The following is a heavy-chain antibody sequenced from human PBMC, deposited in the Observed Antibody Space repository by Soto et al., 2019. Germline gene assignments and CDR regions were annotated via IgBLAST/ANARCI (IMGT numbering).Heavy chain of an antibody. CDR3: ARDYIAAAGTRYYYYYYGMDV. D-gene: IGHD6-13*01. CDR2: ISAYNGNT. V-gene: IGHV1-18*04. CDR1: GYTFTSYG. Sequence: QVQLVQSGAEVKKPGASVKVSCKASGYTFTSYGISWVRQAPGQGLEWMEWISAYNGNTNYAQKLQGRVTMTTDTSTSTAYMELRSLRSDDTAVYYCARDYIAAAGTRYYYYYYGMDVWGQGTTVTVSS. J-gene: IGHJ6*02.